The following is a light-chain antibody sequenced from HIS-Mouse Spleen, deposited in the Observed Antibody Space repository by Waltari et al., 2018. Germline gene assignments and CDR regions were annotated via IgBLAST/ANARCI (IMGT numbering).Light chain of an antibody. V-gene: IGKV1-33*01. CDR1: QDISNY. Sequence: DIQMTQSPSSLYASVGDRVTITCQASQDISNYLNWYQQKPGKAPKLLIYDASNLETGVPSRFSGSGSGTDFPFAISSLQPEDIATYYWQQYDNLPLTFGGGTKVEIK. CDR3: QQYDNLPLT. J-gene: IGKJ4*01. CDR2: DAS.